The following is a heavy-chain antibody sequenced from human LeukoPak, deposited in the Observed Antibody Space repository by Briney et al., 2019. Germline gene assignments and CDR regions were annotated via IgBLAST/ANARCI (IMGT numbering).Heavy chain of an antibody. D-gene: IGHD3-10*01. CDR1: GGSFSGYY. Sequence: SETLSLTCAVYGGSFSGYYWSWIRQPPGKGLEWIGEINHSGSTNYNPSLKSRVTISVDTSKNQFSLKLSSVTAADTAVYYCARGLRRRVAYYGSGSYWTAWGQGTLVTVSS. J-gene: IGHJ5*02. V-gene: IGHV4-34*01. CDR2: INHSGST. CDR3: ARGLRRRVAYYGSGSYWTA.